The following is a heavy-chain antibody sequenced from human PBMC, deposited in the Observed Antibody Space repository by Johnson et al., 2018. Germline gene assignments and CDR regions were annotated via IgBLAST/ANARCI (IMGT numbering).Heavy chain of an antibody. D-gene: IGHD5-18*01. CDR1: GFTFSSYG. J-gene: IGHJ6*02. CDR2: IYYDGSNK. CDR3: ARDLAAMAYYSYGMDV. Sequence: QVQLQESGGGVVQPGRSLRLSCAASGFTFSSYGMNWVRQAPGKGLEWVAVIYYDGSNKYYADSVKGRFTISRDNSKNTLYLQMDSRKVEDTAVYYCARDLAAMAYYSYGMDVWGHGTTVTVSS. V-gene: IGHV3-33*01.